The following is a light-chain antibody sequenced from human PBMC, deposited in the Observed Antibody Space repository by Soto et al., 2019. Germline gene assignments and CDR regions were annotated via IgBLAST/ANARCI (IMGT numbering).Light chain of an antibody. J-gene: IGKJ1*01. CDR2: GAS. V-gene: IGKV1-39*01. CDR3: QQSDSTRT. Sequence: DIPMTQSPSSLSASVGDRVTITCRASQSISRYLNWYQQRPGKAPEVLIFGASSMHTGIPARFSGSGSGTDFALTISRLEPEDFATYYCQQSDSTRTFGQGTKVDIK. CDR1: QSISRY.